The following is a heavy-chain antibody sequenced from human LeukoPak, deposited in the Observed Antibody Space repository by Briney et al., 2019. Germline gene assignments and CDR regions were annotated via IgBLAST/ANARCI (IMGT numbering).Heavy chain of an antibody. CDR2: TYYRSKWYN. Sequence: SQTLSLTCAISGDSVSSNSAARNWIRQSPSRGLEWLGRTYYRSKWYNDYAVSVKSRITINPDTSKNQFSLQLNSVTPEDTAVYYCAGQREYSSSSGWFDPWGQGTLVTVSS. D-gene: IGHD6-6*01. CDR3: AGQREYSSSSGWFDP. V-gene: IGHV6-1*01. J-gene: IGHJ5*02. CDR1: GDSVSSNSAA.